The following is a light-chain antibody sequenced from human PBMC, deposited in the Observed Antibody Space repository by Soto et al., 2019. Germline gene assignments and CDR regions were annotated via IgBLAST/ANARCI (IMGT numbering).Light chain of an antibody. Sequence: QSVLTQPPSASGTPGQRGSISCSGSSSNIGSNTVVWYQQLPGTAPKLLMYTNNKRPSGVPDRFSGSKSGTSASLAISGLQSEDEADYYCAAWDDSLNGVVFGGGTKLTVL. CDR3: AAWDDSLNGVV. J-gene: IGLJ2*01. V-gene: IGLV1-44*01. CDR1: SSNIGSNT. CDR2: TNN.